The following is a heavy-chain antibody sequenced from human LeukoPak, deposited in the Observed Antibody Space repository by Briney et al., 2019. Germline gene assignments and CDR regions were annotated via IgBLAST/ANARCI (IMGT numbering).Heavy chain of an antibody. J-gene: IGHJ4*02. D-gene: IGHD3-22*01. Sequence: SETLSLTCTVSGGSISSSSYYWAWIRQPPGKELKWIGSIFYSGSTYYNPSLRGRVTISVDTSQNQFSLRLSSVTAADTAVYYCARVPYDSSGYSGYFDYWGQGTLVTVSS. CDR3: ARVPYDSSGYSGYFDY. CDR1: GGSISSSSYY. V-gene: IGHV4-39*01. CDR2: IFYSGST.